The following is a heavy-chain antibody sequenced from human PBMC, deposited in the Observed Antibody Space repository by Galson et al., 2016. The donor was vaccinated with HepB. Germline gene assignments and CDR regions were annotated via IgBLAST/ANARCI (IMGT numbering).Heavy chain of an antibody. CDR1: GYTFTNYG. D-gene: IGHD6-13*01. V-gene: IGHV1-18*01. Sequence: SVKVSCKASGYTFTNYGIAWVRQAPGQGLEWMGWISALHVNTTAAQNLQGRVILTTDPSTSTAYMELTHLKSDDTASYFCARSGKAAAWTLRHWGQGTLVTVSS. CDR3: ARSGKAAAWTLRH. CDR2: ISALHVNT. J-gene: IGHJ4*02.